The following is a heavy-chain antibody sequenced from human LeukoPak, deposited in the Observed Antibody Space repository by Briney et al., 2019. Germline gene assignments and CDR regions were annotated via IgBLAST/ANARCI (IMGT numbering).Heavy chain of an antibody. CDR1: SESMDSYY. D-gene: IGHD3-16*02. V-gene: IGHV4-59*08. J-gene: IGHJ3*02. Sequence: SETLSLTCTVDSESMDSYYWNWVRQPPGKGLEWIGRVYNNKYTEYNPSLQSRVSISVDTSKSQFSLNLISVTAADTAVYYCARRVSLYAGFDIWGPGTMATVSS. CDR3: ARRVSLYAGFDI. CDR2: VYNNKYT.